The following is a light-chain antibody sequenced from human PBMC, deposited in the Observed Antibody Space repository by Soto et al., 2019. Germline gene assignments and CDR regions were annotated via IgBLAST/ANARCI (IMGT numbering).Light chain of an antibody. CDR3: QQCDQLTLT. J-gene: IGKJ4*01. Sequence: DIQMTQSPSSLSASVGDRFTITCQASQDISNCLNWYQQKPGKAPKXXIYDASKLETGVPSRFSGSVSATDGTLTISSLKEEDSARYYCQQCDQLTLTFGGGTKVDIK. CDR2: DAS. V-gene: IGKV1-33*01. CDR1: QDISNC.